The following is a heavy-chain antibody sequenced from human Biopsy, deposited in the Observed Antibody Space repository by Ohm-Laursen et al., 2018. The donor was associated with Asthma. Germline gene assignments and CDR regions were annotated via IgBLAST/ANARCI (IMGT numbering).Heavy chain of an antibody. Sequence: SQTLSLTCPVSGGSLSSGPYYWSWVRQHPGKGLEWIGYITYSGSTFYSPSLESRVTVSVDTSKNQFSLKLSSVTAADTAVYYCARDLSGYCTSSACYGFDSWGQGTLVTVSS. CDR1: GGSLSSGPYY. CDR2: ITYSGST. V-gene: IGHV4-31*03. CDR3: ARDLSGYCTSSACYGFDS. J-gene: IGHJ5*01. D-gene: IGHD2-8*01.